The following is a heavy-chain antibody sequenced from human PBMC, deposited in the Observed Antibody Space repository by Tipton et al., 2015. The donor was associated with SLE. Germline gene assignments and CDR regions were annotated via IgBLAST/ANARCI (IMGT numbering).Heavy chain of an antibody. J-gene: IGHJ6*03. CDR1: GGSISSNNYY. Sequence: TLSLTCTVSGGSISSNNYYWGWVRQPAGKGLQWIGHIYTSGSTNYNPSLKSRVTISVDTSENQFSLKLSSVTAADTAVYYCARSSWYRGDSYYYMDVWGKGTTVTVSS. D-gene: IGHD1-1*01. CDR2: IYTSGST. V-gene: IGHV4-61*09. CDR3: ARSSWYRGDSYYYMDV.